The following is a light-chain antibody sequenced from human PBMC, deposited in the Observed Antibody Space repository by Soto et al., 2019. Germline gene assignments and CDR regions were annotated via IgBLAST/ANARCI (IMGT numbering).Light chain of an antibody. J-gene: IGKJ3*01. CDR3: QHYDYLPL. Sequence: DIQMTQSPSSLSPSVGDRVTIACQASQDIGNFLNWYQHKPGKAPKLVIYGAFNLEAGVPSRFSGGGSGTDFTFTISSLQPEDVATYYCQHYDYLPLFGPGTKVDLK. CDR1: QDIGNF. V-gene: IGKV1-33*01. CDR2: GAF.